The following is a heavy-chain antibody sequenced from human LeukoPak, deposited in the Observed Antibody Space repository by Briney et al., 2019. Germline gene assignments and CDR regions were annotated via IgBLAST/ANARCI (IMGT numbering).Heavy chain of an antibody. D-gene: IGHD6-13*01. CDR2: ISSSSSTI. CDR1: GFTFSSYS. CDR3: ARDTNIAAAGDRFDY. V-gene: IGHV3-48*02. J-gene: IGHJ4*02. Sequence: GGSLRLSCAASGFTFSSYSMNWARQAPGKGLEWVSYISSSSSTIYYADSVKGRFTISRDNAKNSLYLQMNSLRDEDTAVYYCARDTNIAAAGDRFDYWGQGTLVTVSS.